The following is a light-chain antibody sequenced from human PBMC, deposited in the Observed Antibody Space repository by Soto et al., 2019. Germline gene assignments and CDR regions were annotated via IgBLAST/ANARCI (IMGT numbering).Light chain of an antibody. J-gene: IGLJ1*01. CDR2: EVS. CDR3: SSYTSSSTYV. V-gene: IGLV2-18*02. CDR1: SSDVGSYNR. Sequence: QSVLTQSPSVSGSPGQSVTISCTGASSDVGSYNRVSWYQQFPATAPKLLIYEVSNRPSGVPDRFSGSKSGNTASLTISGLQAEDEADYYCSSYTSSSTYVFGTGTKVTVL.